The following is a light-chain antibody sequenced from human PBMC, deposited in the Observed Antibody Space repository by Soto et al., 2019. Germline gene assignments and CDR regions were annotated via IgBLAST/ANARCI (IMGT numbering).Light chain of an antibody. CDR1: SSDVGRYNF. CDR2: EVT. J-gene: IGLJ1*01. V-gene: IGLV2-8*01. CDR3: SSLAADYNNPYV. Sequence: QSALTQPPSASGSPGQSVTISCTGTSSDVGRYNFVSWYQQHPGKAPKLMIFEVTKRPSGVPDRFSGSKSGNTASLTVSGLQAEDEADYYCSSLAADYNNPYVFGTGTKVTVL.